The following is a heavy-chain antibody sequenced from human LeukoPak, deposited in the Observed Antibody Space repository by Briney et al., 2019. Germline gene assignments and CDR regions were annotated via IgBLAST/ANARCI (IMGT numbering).Heavy chain of an antibody. CDR1: GGTFSNYA. V-gene: IGHV1-69*13. Sequence: ASAKISCKASGGTFSNYAINWVRQAPGQGLEWMGGIIPVFGTTNYAQKFQGRVTITADESTSTAYMELSSLKSEDTALYYCARGGFAAAGNYYLHYMDVWGKGTTVTISS. CDR2: IIPVFGTT. D-gene: IGHD6-13*01. J-gene: IGHJ6*03. CDR3: ARGGFAAAGNYYLHYMDV.